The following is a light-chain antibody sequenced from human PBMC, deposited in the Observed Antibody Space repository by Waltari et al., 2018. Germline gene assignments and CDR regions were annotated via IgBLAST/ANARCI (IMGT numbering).Light chain of an antibody. V-gene: IGLV2-14*03. J-gene: IGLJ2*01. CDR1: GSVIGYYNF. CDR2: DVS. Sequence: QSALAQSASVSGSPGQSITISCTGTGSVIGYYNFVSWYHQHPGKAPKLLIFDVSRWSSGVSHRFSCSKSGNTASLTISGLQAEDEADYYCSSYTSTNTIIFGGGTKVTVL. CDR3: SSYTSTNTII.